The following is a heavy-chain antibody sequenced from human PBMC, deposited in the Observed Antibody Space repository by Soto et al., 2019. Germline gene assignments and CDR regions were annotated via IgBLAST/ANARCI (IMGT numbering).Heavy chain of an antibody. V-gene: IGHV4-30-4*01. CDR1: GDSISSGNKY. CDR3: ARVPSPFDYYYAMDV. CDR2: IFSSGTT. D-gene: IGHD3-16*01. Sequence: SETLSLTCTVSGDSISSGNKYWSWIRQAPGKGLEWIGYIFSSGTTYYNPSLKSRLTMSLDTSQNQFSLRLASVTDADSAVYYCARVPSPFDYYYAMDVWGQGTTVTV. J-gene: IGHJ6*02.